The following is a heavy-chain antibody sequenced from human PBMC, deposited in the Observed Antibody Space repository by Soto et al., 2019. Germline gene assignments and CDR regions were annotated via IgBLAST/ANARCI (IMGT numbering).Heavy chain of an antibody. CDR1: GGTFSRYA. V-gene: IGHV1-69*13. J-gene: IGHJ4*02. CDR3: AGAYYYDSSGIKYDY. Sequence: SVKGSCKASGGTFSRYAVSWVRQAPGQGLEWMGGIIPIFGTANYAQKFQGRVTITADESTSTAYMELSSLRSEDTAVYYCAGAYYYDSSGIKYDYWGQGTLVTVSS. CDR2: IIPIFGTA. D-gene: IGHD3-22*01.